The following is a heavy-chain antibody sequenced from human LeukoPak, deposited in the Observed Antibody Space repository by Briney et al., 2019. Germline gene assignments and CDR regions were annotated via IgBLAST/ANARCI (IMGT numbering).Heavy chain of an antibody. Sequence: SETLSLTCAVYGGSFSGYYWGWIRQPPGKGLEWIGEINHSGSTNYNPSLKSRVTISVDTSKNQFSLKLSSVTAADTAVYYCARVRFLEWLFLNYFDYWGQGTLVTVSS. J-gene: IGHJ4*02. CDR1: GGSFSGYY. CDR2: INHSGST. V-gene: IGHV4-34*01. CDR3: ARVRFLEWLFLNYFDY. D-gene: IGHD3-3*01.